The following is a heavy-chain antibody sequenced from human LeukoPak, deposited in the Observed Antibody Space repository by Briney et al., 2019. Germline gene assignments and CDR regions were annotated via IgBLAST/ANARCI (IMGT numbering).Heavy chain of an antibody. J-gene: IGHJ4*02. CDR3: AKDSVVVRNIPDY. CDR2: ISYDGSNE. V-gene: IGHV3-30*18. Sequence: GGSLRPSCAASGFTFSSYGMHWVRQAPGKGLEGVAVISYDGSNEYYADSVKGRFTISRDNSKNTLYLQMNSLRAGDTAMYYCAKDSVVVRNIPDYWGQGTLVTVSS. D-gene: IGHD1/OR15-1a*01. CDR1: GFTFSSYG.